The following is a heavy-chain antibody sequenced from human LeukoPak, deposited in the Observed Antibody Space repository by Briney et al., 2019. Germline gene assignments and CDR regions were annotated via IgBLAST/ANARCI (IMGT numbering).Heavy chain of an antibody. V-gene: IGHV4-30-2*01. J-gene: IGHJ2*01. Sequence: KTSETLSLTCAVSGGSISSGGYSWSWIRQPPGKGLEWIGYIYHSGSTYYNPSLKSRVTISVDRSKNQFSLKLSSVTAADTAVYYCARVGRYCSGGSCYSNWYFDLWGRGTLVTVSS. CDR3: ARVGRYCSGGSCYSNWYFDL. CDR2: IYHSGST. D-gene: IGHD2-15*01. CDR1: GGSISSGGYS.